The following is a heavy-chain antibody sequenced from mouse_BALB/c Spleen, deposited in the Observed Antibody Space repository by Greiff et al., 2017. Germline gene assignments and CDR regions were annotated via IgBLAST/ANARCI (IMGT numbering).Heavy chain of an antibody. CDR3: ARVGGNYLFAY. J-gene: IGHJ3*01. Sequence: EVQLVESGGGLVKPGGSLKLSCAASGFTFSDYYMYWVRQTPEKRLEWVATISDGGSYTYYPDSVKGRFTISRDNAKNNLYLQMSSLKSEDTAMYYCARVGGNYLFAYWGQGTLVTVSA. CDR2: ISDGGSYT. D-gene: IGHD2-1*01. V-gene: IGHV5-4*02. CDR1: GFTFSDYY.